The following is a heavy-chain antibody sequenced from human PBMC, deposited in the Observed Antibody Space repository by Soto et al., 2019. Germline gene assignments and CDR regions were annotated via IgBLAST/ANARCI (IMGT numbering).Heavy chain of an antibody. J-gene: IGHJ4*02. CDR3: ALPRAVAGTWYYIDY. V-gene: IGHV3-23*01. CDR1: GFTFSSYA. Sequence: PWGSLRLSCAASGFTFSSYAMSWVRQAPGKGLEWVSAISGSGGSTYYADSVKGRFTISRDNSKNTLYLQMNSLRAEDTAVYYCALPRAVAGTWYYIDYWGQGTLVTVSS. CDR2: ISGSGGST. D-gene: IGHD6-19*01.